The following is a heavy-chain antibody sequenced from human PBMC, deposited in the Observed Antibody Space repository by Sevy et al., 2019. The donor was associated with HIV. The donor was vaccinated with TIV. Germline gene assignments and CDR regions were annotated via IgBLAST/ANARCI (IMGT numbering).Heavy chain of an antibody. Sequence: ETLSLTCAVYLESFSGYYWSWVRQPPGKGLEWIGEINHSGSTNYNPSLKSRVTISVDPSKNQFSLKLNSVTAADTAVYYCARATYPGGSGSYSYAFDIWGLGTMVTVSS. CDR3: ARATYPGGSGSYSYAFDI. D-gene: IGHD3-10*01. J-gene: IGHJ3*02. CDR1: LESFSGYY. V-gene: IGHV4-34*01. CDR2: INHSGST.